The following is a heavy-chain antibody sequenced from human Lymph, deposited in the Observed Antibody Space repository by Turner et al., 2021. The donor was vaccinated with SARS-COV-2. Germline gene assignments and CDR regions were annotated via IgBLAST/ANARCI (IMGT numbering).Heavy chain of an antibody. Sequence: EVQLVVSGGGLVTPGGSLRLSCAASGFTFSTYSMNWVRQAPGNGLEWISSISSSSSYIYYADSVKGRFTISRDDSKNSLYLQLNRLRAEDTAVYYCARDIPTTADYFDYWGQGTLVTVSS. J-gene: IGHJ4*02. CDR3: ARDIPTTADYFDY. CDR2: ISSSSSYI. V-gene: IGHV3-21*01. D-gene: IGHD4-17*01. CDR1: GFTFSTYS.